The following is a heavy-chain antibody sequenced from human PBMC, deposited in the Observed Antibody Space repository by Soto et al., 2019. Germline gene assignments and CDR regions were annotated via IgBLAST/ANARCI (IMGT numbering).Heavy chain of an antibody. CDR2: IIPIFGTA. CDR1: GGTFSSYA. J-gene: IGHJ6*02. D-gene: IGHD1-26*01. V-gene: IGHV1-69*06. Sequence: QVQLVQSGAEVKKPGSSVKVSCKASGGTFSSYAISWVRQAPGQGLEWMGGIIPIFGTANYAQKFQGRVTITADKSTRTAYMELSSLRSEDKAVYYCAREMGWELLLGMDVWGQGTTVTVSS. CDR3: AREMGWELLLGMDV.